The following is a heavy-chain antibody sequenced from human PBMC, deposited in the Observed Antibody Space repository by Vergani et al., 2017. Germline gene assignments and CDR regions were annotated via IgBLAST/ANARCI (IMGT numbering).Heavy chain of an antibody. V-gene: IGHV4-61*10. Sequence: QVQLQESGPGLVKPSETLSLTCTVSGGSVSSGSYYWSWIRQPAGQGLEWIGCIYYSGSTNYNPSLKSRVTISVDTSKNQFSLKLSPVTAADTAVYYCARLKKGTYYYDSSGYYYLDYWGQGTLVTVSS. CDR2: IYYSGST. J-gene: IGHJ4*02. CDR3: ARLKKGTYYYDSSGYYYLDY. CDR1: GGSVSSGSYY. D-gene: IGHD3-22*01.